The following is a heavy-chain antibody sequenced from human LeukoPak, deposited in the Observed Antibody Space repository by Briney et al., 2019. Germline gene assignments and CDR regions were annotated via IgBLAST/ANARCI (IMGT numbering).Heavy chain of an antibody. CDR2: ISSNGGST. CDR1: GFTFSSYA. CDR3: AREYVSSSGNVFDY. D-gene: IGHD6-6*01. V-gene: IGHV3-64D*09. Sequence: GGSLRLSCSASGFTFSSYAMHWVRQAPGKGLEYVSAISSNGGSTYYADSVKGRFTISRDNSKNTLYLQMSSLRAEDTAVYYCAREYVSSSGNVFDYWGQGTLVTVSS. J-gene: IGHJ4*02.